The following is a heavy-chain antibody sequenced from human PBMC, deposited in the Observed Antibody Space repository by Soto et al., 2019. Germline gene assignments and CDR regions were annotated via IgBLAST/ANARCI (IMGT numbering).Heavy chain of an antibody. V-gene: IGHV3-23*01. D-gene: IGHD5-12*01. J-gene: IGHJ6*02. CDR2: ISGSGGST. CDR3: AKDLGGVATSNYGMDV. CDR1: GFTFSSYA. Sequence: PGGSLRLSCAASGFTFSSYAMSWVRQAPGKGLEWVSAISGSGGSTYYADSVKGRFTISRDNSKNTLYLQMNSLRAEDTAVYYCAKDLGGVATSNYGMDVWGQGTTVTVSS.